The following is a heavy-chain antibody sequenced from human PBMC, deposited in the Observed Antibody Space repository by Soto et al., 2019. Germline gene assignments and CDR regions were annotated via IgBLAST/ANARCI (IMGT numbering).Heavy chain of an antibody. D-gene: IGHD4-17*01. Sequence: SETLSLTCTVSGGSISSSSYYWGWIRQPPGKGLEWIGSIYYSGSTYYNPSLKSRVTISVDTSKNQFSLKLSSVTAADTAVYYCARHSDGDYPYYYYGMDVWGQGTTVT. CDR2: IYYSGST. CDR1: GGSISSSSYY. J-gene: IGHJ6*02. V-gene: IGHV4-39*01. CDR3: ARHSDGDYPYYYYGMDV.